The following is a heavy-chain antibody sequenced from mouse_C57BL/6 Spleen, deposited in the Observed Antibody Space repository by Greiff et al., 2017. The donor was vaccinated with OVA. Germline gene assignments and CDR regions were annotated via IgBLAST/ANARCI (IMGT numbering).Heavy chain of an antibody. CDR1: GYSFTSYY. D-gene: IGHD1-1*01. Sequence: VMLVESGPELVKPGASVKISCKASGYSFTSYYIHWVKQRPGQGLEWIGWIYPGSGNTKYNEKFKGKATLTADTSSSTAYMQLSSLTSEDSAVYYCARSGYYGSSFDYWGQGTTLTVSS. CDR3: ARSGYYGSSFDY. V-gene: IGHV1-66*01. J-gene: IGHJ2*01. CDR2: IYPGSGNT.